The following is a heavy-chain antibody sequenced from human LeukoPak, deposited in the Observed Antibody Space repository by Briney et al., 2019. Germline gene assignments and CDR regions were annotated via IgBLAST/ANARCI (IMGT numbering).Heavy chain of an antibody. J-gene: IGHJ5*02. Sequence: GASVKVSCKASGYTFTSYGISWVRQAPGQGLEWMGWISAYNGNTNYAQKLQGRVTMTTDTSTSTAYMELRSLRSDDAAVYYCARDQGYDFWSGYPGADSFDWFDPWGQGTLVTVSS. D-gene: IGHD3-3*01. CDR2: ISAYNGNT. CDR1: GYTFTSYG. V-gene: IGHV1-18*01. CDR3: ARDQGYDFWSGYPGADSFDWFDP.